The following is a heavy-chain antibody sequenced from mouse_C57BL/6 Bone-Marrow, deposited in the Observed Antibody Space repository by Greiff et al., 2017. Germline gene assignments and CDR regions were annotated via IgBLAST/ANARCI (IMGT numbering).Heavy chain of an antibody. Sequence: EVKLQESGPGLVKPSQSLSLTCSVTGYSITSGYYWNWIRQFPGNKLEWMGYISYDGSNNYNPSLKNRISITRDTSKNQFFLKLNSVTTEDTATYYCAREGRLRRFSWFAYWGQGTLVTVSA. V-gene: IGHV3-6*01. D-gene: IGHD2-2*01. CDR2: ISYDGSN. CDR3: AREGRLRRFSWFAY. J-gene: IGHJ3*01. CDR1: GYSITSGYY.